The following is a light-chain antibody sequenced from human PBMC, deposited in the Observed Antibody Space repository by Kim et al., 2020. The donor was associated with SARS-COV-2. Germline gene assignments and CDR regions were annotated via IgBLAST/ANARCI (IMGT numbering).Light chain of an antibody. CDR3: QQYGSSPRT. V-gene: IGKV3-15*01. CDR2: GAS. Sequence: EIVMTQSPATLSVSPGERATLSCRASQSVSSNLAWYQQKPGQAPRLLIYGASTGATGIPARFSGSGSGTEFTLTISSLEPEDFAVYYCQQYGSSPRTFGQGTKVDIK. CDR1: QSVSSN. J-gene: IGKJ1*01.